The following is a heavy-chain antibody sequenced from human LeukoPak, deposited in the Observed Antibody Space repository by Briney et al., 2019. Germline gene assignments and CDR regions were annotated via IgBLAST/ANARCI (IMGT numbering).Heavy chain of an antibody. Sequence: GGSLRLSCVTSGFPFSSSWKSWVRQAPGKGLEWVASINPDGSTRHHVDSLKGRFTISRDNAKKSLFLQIGALGAEHTAVYFWAKLLRTATRYDYWGLGTLVIVSS. CDR2: INPDGSTR. D-gene: IGHD1-7*01. CDR3: AKLLRTATRYDY. V-gene: IGHV3-7*01. CDR1: GFPFSSSW. J-gene: IGHJ4*02.